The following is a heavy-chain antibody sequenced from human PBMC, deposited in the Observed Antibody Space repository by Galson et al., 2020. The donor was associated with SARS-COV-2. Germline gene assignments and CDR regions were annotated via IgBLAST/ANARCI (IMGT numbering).Heavy chain of an antibody. V-gene: IGHV1-18*01. Sequence: ASVKVSCKASGYTFTSYGISWVRQAPGQGLEWMGWISAYNGNTNYAQKLHGRVTMTTDTSTSTAYMELRSLRSDDTAVDYCARRWELLGDYYGMDVWGQGTTVTVSS. J-gene: IGHJ6*02. CDR3: ARRWELLGDYYGMDV. CDR1: GYTFTSYG. CDR2: ISAYNGNT. D-gene: IGHD1-26*01.